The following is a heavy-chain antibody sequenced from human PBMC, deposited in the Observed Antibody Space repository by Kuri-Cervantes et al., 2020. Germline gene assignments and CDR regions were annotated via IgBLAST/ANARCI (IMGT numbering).Heavy chain of an antibody. J-gene: IGHJ3*02. CDR1: GGSFSGYY. Sequence: SQTLSLTCAVYGGSFSGYYWSWIRQPPGKGLEWIGEINHSGSTNYNPSLKSRVTISVDTSKNQFSLKLSSVTAADTAVYYCARLTSITMIVPPGSFDIWGQGTMVTVSS. CDR3: ARLTSITMIVPPGSFDI. CDR2: INHSGST. V-gene: IGHV4-34*01. D-gene: IGHD3-22*01.